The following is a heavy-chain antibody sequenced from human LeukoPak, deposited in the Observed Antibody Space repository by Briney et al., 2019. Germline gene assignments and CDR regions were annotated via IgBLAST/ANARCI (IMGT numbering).Heavy chain of an antibody. CDR2: IYYSGST. D-gene: IGHD6-19*01. CDR3: ATAVAGTVRGLCFDY. Sequence: SETLSLTCTVSGGSVSSGSYYWSWIRQPPGKGLEWIGYIYYSGSTNYNPSLKSRVTISVDTSKNQFSLKLSSVTAADTAVYYCATAVAGTVRGLCFDYWGQGTLVTVSS. J-gene: IGHJ4*02. V-gene: IGHV4-61*01. CDR1: GGSVSSGSYY.